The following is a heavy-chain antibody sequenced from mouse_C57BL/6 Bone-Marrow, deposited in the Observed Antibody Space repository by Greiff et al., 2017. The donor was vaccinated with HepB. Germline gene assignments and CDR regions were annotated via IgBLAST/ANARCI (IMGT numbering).Heavy chain of an antibody. CDR1: GFTFSSYA. Sequence: EVKVVESGGGLVKPGGSLKLSCAASGFTFSSYAMSWVRQTPEKRLEWVATISDGGSYTYYPDNVKGRFTISRDNAKNNLYLQMSHLKSEDTAMYYCARDRGIYYDYAVPFAYWGQGTLVTVSA. J-gene: IGHJ3*01. V-gene: IGHV5-4*01. CDR3: ARDRGIYYDYAVPFAY. D-gene: IGHD2-4*01. CDR2: ISDGGSYT.